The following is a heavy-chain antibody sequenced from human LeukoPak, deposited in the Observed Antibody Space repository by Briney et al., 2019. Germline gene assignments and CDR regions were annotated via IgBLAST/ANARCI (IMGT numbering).Heavy chain of an antibody. V-gene: IGHV4-39*07. CDR1: GGSISSSSYY. J-gene: IGHJ3*02. CDR2: IYYSGST. D-gene: IGHD6-13*01. CDR3: ARGVSGAAAGTGAAFDI. Sequence: SETLSLTCTVSGGSISSSSYYWGWIRQPPGKGLEWIGSIYYSGSTYYNPSLKSRVTISVDTSKNQFSLKLSSVTAADTAVYYCARGVSGAAAGTGAAFDIWGQGTMVTVSS.